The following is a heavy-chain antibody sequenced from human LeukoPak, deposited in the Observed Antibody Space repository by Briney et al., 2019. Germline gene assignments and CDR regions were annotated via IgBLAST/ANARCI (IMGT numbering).Heavy chain of an antibody. V-gene: IGHV4-4*07. CDR3: ARTQAYCGGDCYLGAFDI. Sequence: SETLSLTCTVSGGSISSYYWSWIRQPAGKGLEWIGRIYTSGSTNYNPSLKSRVTMSVDTSKNQFSLKLSSVTAADTAAYYCARTQAYCGGDCYLGAFDIWGQGTMVTVSS. CDR2: IYTSGST. J-gene: IGHJ3*02. D-gene: IGHD2-21*02. CDR1: GGSISSYY.